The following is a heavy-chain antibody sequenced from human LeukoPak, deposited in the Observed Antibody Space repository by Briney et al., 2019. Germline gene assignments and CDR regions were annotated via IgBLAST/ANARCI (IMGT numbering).Heavy chain of an antibody. CDR1: GATVTTHY. V-gene: IGHV4-59*02. J-gene: IGHJ4*02. D-gene: IGHD5-18*01. CDR3: ARRVDTAKFDY. CDR2: IYNNGRSGTT. Sequence: SDTLSLTCNVSGATVTTHYWSWIRQPPGRGLEWIGFIYNNGRSGTTNYNPSLKSRVTISLDTSKNQFSLRLTSVIGADTAVYFCARRVDTAKFDYWGQGTLVTVSS.